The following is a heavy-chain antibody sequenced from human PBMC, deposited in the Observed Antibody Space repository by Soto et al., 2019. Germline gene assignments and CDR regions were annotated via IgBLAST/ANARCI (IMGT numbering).Heavy chain of an antibody. D-gene: IGHD1-26*01. J-gene: IGHJ6*01. Sequence: VASVKVSCKASGFTFTSSAVQWVRQARGQRLEWIGWIVVGSGNTNYAQKFQERVTITRDMSTSTAYMELSSLRSEDTAVYYCAAGGWELPAWYYYYGMDVWGQGTTVTVSS. CDR1: GFTFTSSA. CDR2: IVVGSGNT. CDR3: AAGGWELPAWYYYYGMDV. V-gene: IGHV1-58*01.